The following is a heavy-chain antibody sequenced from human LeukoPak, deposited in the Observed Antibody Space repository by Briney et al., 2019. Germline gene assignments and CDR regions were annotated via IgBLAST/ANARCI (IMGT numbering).Heavy chain of an antibody. CDR2: IYSDGTT. V-gene: IGHV3-66*01. CDR3: VKDYGGYATTFDY. Sequence: GGSLRLSCAASGFIVSTNYLSWVRQAPGKGLEWISIIYSDGTTYYADSVKGRFTISRDISKNTVYLQMNSLRAEDTAVYYCVKDYGGYATTFDYWGQGTLVTVSS. CDR1: GFIVSTNY. D-gene: IGHD4-17*01. J-gene: IGHJ4*02.